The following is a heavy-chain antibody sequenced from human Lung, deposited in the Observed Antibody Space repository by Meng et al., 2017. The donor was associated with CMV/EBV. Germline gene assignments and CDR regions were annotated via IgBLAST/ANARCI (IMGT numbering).Heavy chain of an antibody. Sequence: SETLSLNCTVSGGSISSYYWSWIRQPPGKGLEWIGYIYYSVSTNYNPSLKSRVTISVDTSKNQFSLKLSSVTAADTAVYYCARDNPNSGIDYWGQGTLVTVSS. CDR3: ARDNPNSGIDY. D-gene: IGHD1-26*01. V-gene: IGHV4-59*01. CDR2: IYYSVST. J-gene: IGHJ4*02. CDR1: GGSISSYY.